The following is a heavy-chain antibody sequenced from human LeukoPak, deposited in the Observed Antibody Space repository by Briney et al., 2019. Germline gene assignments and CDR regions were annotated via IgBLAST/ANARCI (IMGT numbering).Heavy chain of an antibody. V-gene: IGHV4-34*01. Sequence: SESLSLTCAVYGGSLSGYYWSWIRQPPGKGLEWIGEINHSGSTNYNPSLKSRVTISVDTSKNQFSLKLSSVTAADTAVYYCARRRYGSGSYSRFDYWGQGTLVTVSS. CDR1: GGSLSGYY. J-gene: IGHJ4*02. CDR2: INHSGST. D-gene: IGHD3-10*01. CDR3: ARRRYGSGSYSRFDY.